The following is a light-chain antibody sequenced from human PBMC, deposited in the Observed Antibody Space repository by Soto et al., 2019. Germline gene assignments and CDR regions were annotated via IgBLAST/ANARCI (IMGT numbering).Light chain of an antibody. CDR1: QSISSNF. J-gene: IGKJ5*01. CDR3: QQYGKLPIT. V-gene: IGKV3-20*01. Sequence: EIVLTQSPGTLSLSPGEGATLSCMASQSISSNFLAWYQQKRGQAPRLLIHGASNRATGIPDRFSGSGSGTDFTLTISSLEPEDFAVYYCQQYGKLPITFGQGTRLEIK. CDR2: GAS.